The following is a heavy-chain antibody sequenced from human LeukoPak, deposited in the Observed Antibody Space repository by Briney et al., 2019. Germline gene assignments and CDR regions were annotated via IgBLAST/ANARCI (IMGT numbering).Heavy chain of an antibody. CDR3: AREDDSWGPNNLDL. J-gene: IGHJ3*01. V-gene: IGHV3-48*02. CDR1: AFTFSDYS. D-gene: IGHD7-27*01. Sequence: GGSLRLSCAASAFTFSDYSVNWVRQAPGKGLEWISYIYTSSSTMYYADSVMGRFTISRDNAKESLYLQMNSLRDEDTAVYYCAREDDSWGPNNLDLWGQGTMVTVSS. CDR2: IYTSSSTM.